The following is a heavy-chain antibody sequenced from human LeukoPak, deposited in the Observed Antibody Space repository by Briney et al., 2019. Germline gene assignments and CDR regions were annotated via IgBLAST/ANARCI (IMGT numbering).Heavy chain of an antibody. Sequence: ASVKVSCRASGYTFTSYGISWVRQAPGQGLEWMGWISAYNGNTNYAQKLQGRVTMTTDTSTSTAYMELRSPRSDDTAVYYCAREPVNGDHFDYWGQGTLVTVSS. D-gene: IGHD4-17*01. CDR3: AREPVNGDHFDY. J-gene: IGHJ4*02. CDR1: GYTFTSYG. CDR2: ISAYNGNT. V-gene: IGHV1-18*01.